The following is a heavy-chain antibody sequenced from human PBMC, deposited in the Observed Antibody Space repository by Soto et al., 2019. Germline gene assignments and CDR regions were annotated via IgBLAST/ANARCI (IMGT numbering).Heavy chain of an antibody. V-gene: IGHV1-69*13. D-gene: IGHD2-8*01. Sequence: ASVKVSCKASGGTFSSYAISWVRQAPGQGLEWMGGIIPIFGTANYAQKFQGRVTITADESTSQAYMELSSLRSEDTAVYYCAREPSSGSQTQWDYYYYGMDVGG. CDR1: GGTFSSYA. J-gene: IGHJ6*02. CDR2: IIPIFGTA. CDR3: AREPSSGSQTQWDYYYYGMDV.